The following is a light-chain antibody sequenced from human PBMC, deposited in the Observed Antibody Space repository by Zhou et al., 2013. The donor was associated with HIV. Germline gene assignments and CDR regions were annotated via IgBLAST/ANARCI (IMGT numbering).Light chain of an antibody. CDR1: QSVSSY. J-gene: IGKJ4*01. V-gene: IGKV3-11*01. CDR2: DAS. CDR3: QQRSIWVT. Sequence: EIVMTQSPATLSVSSGERATLFCRASQSVSSYLAWYQQKPGQAPRLLIYDASKRPTGIPARFSGSGSGTDFALTISSLEPEDFAVYYCQQRSIWVTFGGGTKVEIK.